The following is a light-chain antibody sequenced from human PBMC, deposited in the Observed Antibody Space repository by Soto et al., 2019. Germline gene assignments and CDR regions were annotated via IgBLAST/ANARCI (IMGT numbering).Light chain of an antibody. Sequence: EIALTQSPGTLSLSAGDGAALSWRATQSLSINHLAWYQKKPGPAPRLLIFAASRRATDIPDRFSGSGSGTDFTLTISRLEPEDFAVFYCQQYATSVTTFGQGTRLEIK. J-gene: IGKJ5*01. V-gene: IGKV3-20*01. CDR2: AAS. CDR3: QQYATSVTT. CDR1: QSLSINH.